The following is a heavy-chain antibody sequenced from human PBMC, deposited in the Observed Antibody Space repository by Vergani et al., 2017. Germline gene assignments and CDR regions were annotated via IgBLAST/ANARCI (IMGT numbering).Heavy chain of an antibody. D-gene: IGHD3-10*01. CDR3: AGGKFGSGGYYTYSYYYYGMDV. CDR1: GGSISSGSYY. Sequence: QVQLQESGPGLVKPSQTLSLTCTVSGGSISSGSYYWSWIRQPAGKGLEWIGRIYTSGSTNYNPSLKSRVTISVDTSKNQFSLKLSSVTAADTAVYYCAGGKFGSGGYYTYSYYYYGMDVWGQGTTVTVSS. V-gene: IGHV4-61*02. J-gene: IGHJ6*02. CDR2: IYTSGST.